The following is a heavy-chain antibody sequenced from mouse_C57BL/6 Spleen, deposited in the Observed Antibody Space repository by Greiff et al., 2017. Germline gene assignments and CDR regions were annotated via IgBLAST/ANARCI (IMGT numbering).Heavy chain of an antibody. J-gene: IGHJ3*01. CDR2: IDPETGGT. V-gene: IGHV1-15*01. D-gene: IGHD2-5*01. CDR3: TRYKGHYSNYVWFAY. Sequence: VHLVESGAELVRPGASVTLSCKASGYTFTDYEMHWVKQTPVHGLEWIGAIDPETGGTAYNQKFKGKAILTADKSSSTAYMELRSLTSEDSAVYYCTRYKGHYSNYVWFAYWGQGTLVTVSA. CDR1: GYTFTDYE.